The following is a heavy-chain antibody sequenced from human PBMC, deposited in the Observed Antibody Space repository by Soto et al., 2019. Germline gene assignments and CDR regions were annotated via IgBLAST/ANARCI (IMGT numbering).Heavy chain of an antibody. V-gene: IGHV3-33*01. J-gene: IGHJ3*02. Sequence: GGSLRLSCAASGFTFSSYGMHWVRQAPGKGLEWVAVIWYDGSNKYYADSVKGRFTISRDNSKNTLYLQMNSLRAEDTAVYYCARDYSPNYYDSSGFLDAFDIWGQGTMVTVSS. CDR3: ARDYSPNYYDSSGFLDAFDI. CDR2: IWYDGSNK. D-gene: IGHD3-22*01. CDR1: GFTFSSYG.